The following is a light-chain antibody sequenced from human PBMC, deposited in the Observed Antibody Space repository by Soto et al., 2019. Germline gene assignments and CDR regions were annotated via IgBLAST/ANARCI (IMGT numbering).Light chain of an antibody. CDR2: DVS. V-gene: IGLV2-11*01. J-gene: IGLJ1*01. CDR1: SSDVGGYNY. CDR3: CSYAGRYTYV. Sequence: QSALTQPRSVSGSPGQSVTISCAGTSSDVGGYNYVSWYQQHPGKAPKLMIYDVSKRPSGVPDRFSGSKSGNTASLTISGLHADDEADYYCCSYAGRYTYVFGTGT.